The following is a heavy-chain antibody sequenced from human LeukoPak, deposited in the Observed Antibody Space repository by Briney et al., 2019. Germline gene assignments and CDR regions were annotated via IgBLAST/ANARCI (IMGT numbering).Heavy chain of an antibody. V-gene: IGHV3-74*03. D-gene: IGHD5-18*01. CDR2: INNDGSST. Sequence: GGSLRLSCAASGFTFSNYWMHWVRQAPGKGLVWVSRINNDGSSTTYADSVRGRFTISRDNAKNLLYLQMNDLRVEDTAVYYCARTARHLDYWGQGTLVTVSS. CDR3: ARTARHLDY. J-gene: IGHJ4*02. CDR1: GFTFSNYW.